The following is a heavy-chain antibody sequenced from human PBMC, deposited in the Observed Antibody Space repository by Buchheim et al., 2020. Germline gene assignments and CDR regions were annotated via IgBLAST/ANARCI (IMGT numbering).Heavy chain of an antibody. Sequence: QEQLVQSGAEVRTPGASVKVSCKASGYTFTDYYVHWVRQAPGHGLEWVGWINAKTGATNYAEKFQGRVTLTRDTSITTAYLELSRLRSDDTAVFYCARENSAWFNWFGPWGQGTLVTVSS. CDR2: INAKTGAT. CDR3: ARENSAWFNWFGP. D-gene: IGHD6-19*01. CDR1: GYTFTDYY. V-gene: IGHV1-2*02. J-gene: IGHJ5*02.